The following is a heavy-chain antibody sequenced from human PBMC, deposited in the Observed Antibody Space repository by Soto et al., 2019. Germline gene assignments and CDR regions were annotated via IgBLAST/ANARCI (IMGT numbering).Heavy chain of an antibody. Sequence: GASVKVSCKASGGTFSSYAISWVRQAPGQGLEWMGGIIPIFGTANYAQKFQGRVTITADESTSTAYMELSSLRSEDTAVYYCARDNGFPYSSSRRGKEYYFDYWGQGTLVTVSS. J-gene: IGHJ4*02. D-gene: IGHD6-6*01. CDR3: ARDNGFPYSSSRRGKEYYFDY. CDR2: IIPIFGTA. CDR1: GGTFSSYA. V-gene: IGHV1-69*13.